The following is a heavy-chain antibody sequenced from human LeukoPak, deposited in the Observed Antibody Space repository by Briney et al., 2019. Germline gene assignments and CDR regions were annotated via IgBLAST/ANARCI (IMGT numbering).Heavy chain of an antibody. D-gene: IGHD5-24*01. J-gene: IGHJ4*02. Sequence: PGGSLRLSCAASGFTFSSYGMHWVRQAPGKGLEWVAVIWYDGSNKYYADSVKGRFTISRDNSKNTLYLQMNSLRAEDTAVYYCAKGRDGYLAPAFDYWGQGTLVTVSS. CDR1: GFTFSSYG. CDR3: AKGRDGYLAPAFDY. CDR2: IWYDGSNK. V-gene: IGHV3-33*06.